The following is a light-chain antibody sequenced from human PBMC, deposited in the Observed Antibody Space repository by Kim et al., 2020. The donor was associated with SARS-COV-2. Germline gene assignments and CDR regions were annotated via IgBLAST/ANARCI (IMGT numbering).Light chain of an antibody. CDR1: SSNIGTNT. V-gene: IGLV1-44*01. CDR2: INS. Sequence: QSVLTQSPSASGTPGQRVTISCSGSSSNIGTNTVNWYQRLPGAAPKLLIYINSQRSSGVPDRFSGSKSGTSASLAITGHLSEDEADYYCASWDGDLNNLVFGGGTQLTVL. J-gene: IGLJ2*01. CDR3: ASWDGDLNNLV.